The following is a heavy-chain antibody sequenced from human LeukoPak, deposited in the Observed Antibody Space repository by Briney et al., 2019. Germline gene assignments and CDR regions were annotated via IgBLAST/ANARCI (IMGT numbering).Heavy chain of an antibody. D-gene: IGHD3-10*01. CDR2: INRGGST. CDR3: SGGYGSGSYWDY. Sequence: SETLSLTCAVYGGSFSDYYWSWIRQPPGEGLEWIGEINRGGSTEYNPSLTSRATISVDTSKNQFSLKLKSVTVADPAVHFCSGGYGSGSYWDYWGQGTLVTVSS. CDR1: GGSFSDYY. J-gene: IGHJ4*02. V-gene: IGHV4-34*01.